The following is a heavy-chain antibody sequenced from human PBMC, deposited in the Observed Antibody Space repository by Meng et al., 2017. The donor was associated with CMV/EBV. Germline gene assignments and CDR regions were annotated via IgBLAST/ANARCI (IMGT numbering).Heavy chain of an antibody. V-gene: IGHV2-70D*14. Sequence: SGSTLVKPTQTLTLTCTFSGFSLSTSGMRVSWIRQPPGKALEWLARIDWDDDKFYSTSLKTRLTISKDTSKNQVVLTMTNMDPVDTATYYCARIADSSGYFDYWGQGTLVTVSS. J-gene: IGHJ4*02. CDR3: ARIADSSGYFDY. CDR1: GFSLSTSGMR. D-gene: IGHD3-22*01. CDR2: IDWDDDK.